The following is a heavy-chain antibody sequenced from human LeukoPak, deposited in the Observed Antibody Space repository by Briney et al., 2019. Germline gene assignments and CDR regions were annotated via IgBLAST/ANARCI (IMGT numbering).Heavy chain of an antibody. CDR3: ATGHSTGYHYWFDP. CDR1: GSALRDLA. V-gene: IGHV1-24*01. CDR2: LDRESGET. Sequence: GPVKVSCKVSGSALRDLAMQWVRQVPGKGLEWMGGLDRESGETLYSDKFQGRVTMAQDTSTDTAYMDLTSLTSEDTAVYYCATGHSTGYHYWFDPWGQGTLVTVSS. D-gene: IGHD2-2*03. J-gene: IGHJ5*02.